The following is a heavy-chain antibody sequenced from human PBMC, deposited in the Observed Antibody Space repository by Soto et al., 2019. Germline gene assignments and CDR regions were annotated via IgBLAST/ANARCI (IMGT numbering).Heavy chain of an antibody. CDR2: IIPMFGTA. CDR1: GGTFSTYA. J-gene: IGHJ4*02. D-gene: IGHD5-18*01. CDR3: ASGIQLWLRRINNGYSG. V-gene: IGHV1-69*12. Sequence: QVQLVQSGAEVKKPESSVKVSCKAPGGTFSTYAISWVRQAPGQGLEWMGGIIPMFGTANYEQRFQDRVTITADESTNTGYMELRRLRAEDTAVYFCASGIQLWLRRINNGYSGWGQGTLVTVSS.